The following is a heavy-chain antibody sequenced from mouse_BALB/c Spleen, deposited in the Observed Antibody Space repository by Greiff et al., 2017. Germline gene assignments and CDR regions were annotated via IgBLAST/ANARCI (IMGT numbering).Heavy chain of an antibody. CDR1: GFNIKDYY. D-gene: IGHD1-1*01. Sequence: VQLQQSGAELVRSGASVKLSCTASGFNIKDYYMHWVKQRPEQGLEWIGWIDPENGDTEYAPKFQGKATMTADTSSNTAYLQLSSLTSEDTAVYYCNTDYYGSSRGFAYWGQGTLVTVSA. V-gene: IGHV14-4*02. CDR3: NTDYYGSSRGFAY. J-gene: IGHJ3*01. CDR2: IDPENGDT.